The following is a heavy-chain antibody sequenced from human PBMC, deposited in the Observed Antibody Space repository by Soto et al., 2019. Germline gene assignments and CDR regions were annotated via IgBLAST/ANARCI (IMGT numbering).Heavy chain of an antibody. V-gene: IGHV3-33*01. J-gene: IGHJ4*02. CDR2: IWYDGSNK. Sequence: QVQLVESGGGVVQPGRSLRLSCAASGFTFSSYGMHWVRQAPGKGLEWVAVIWYDGSNKYYADSVKGRFTISRDNSMNTLYLQMNSLRAEDTAVYYCARDTSTLSGFLEWSFDYWGQGTLVTVSS. D-gene: IGHD3-3*01. CDR3: ARDTSTLSGFLEWSFDY. CDR1: GFTFSSYG.